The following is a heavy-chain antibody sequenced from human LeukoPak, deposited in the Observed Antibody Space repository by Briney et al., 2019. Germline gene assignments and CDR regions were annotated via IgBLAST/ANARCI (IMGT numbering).Heavy chain of an antibody. D-gene: IGHD3-10*01. V-gene: IGHV3-23*01. CDR3: AKGHGSGSGYFDY. CDR2: ISGSGGST. CDR1: GFTFSSYA. J-gene: IGHJ4*02. Sequence: GGSLRLSCAASGFTFSSYAMSCVRQTPGKGLEWVSAISGSGGSTYYADSVKGRFTISRDNSKNTLYLQMNSLRAEDTAVYYCAKGHGSGSGYFDYWGQGTLVTVSS.